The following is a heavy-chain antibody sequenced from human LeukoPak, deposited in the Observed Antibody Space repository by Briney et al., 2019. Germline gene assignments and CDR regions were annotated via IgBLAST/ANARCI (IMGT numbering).Heavy chain of an antibody. D-gene: IGHD1-26*01. CDR1: GYTFTSYY. CDR2: INPSGGSR. V-gene: IGHV1-46*01. CDR3: ARGSIVGAKALGFGAFDI. Sequence: GASVKVSCKESGYTFTSYYMHWVRQAPGQGLEWMGIINPSGGSRSYAQKFQGRVTMTRDTSTSTVYMELSSLRSEDTAVYYCARGSIVGAKALGFGAFDIRGQGTMVTVSS. J-gene: IGHJ3*02.